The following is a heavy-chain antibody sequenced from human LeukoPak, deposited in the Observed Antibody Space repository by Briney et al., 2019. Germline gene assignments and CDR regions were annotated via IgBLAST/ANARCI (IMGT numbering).Heavy chain of an antibody. V-gene: IGHV1-2*06. D-gene: IGHD4-17*01. CDR1: GYTFTGYY. CDR3: ASAHDYGDYACMDV. J-gene: IGHJ6*03. CDR2: INPNSGGT. Sequence: ASVKVSCKASGYTFTGYYMHWVRQAPGQGLEWMGRINPNSGGTNYAQKFQGRVTMTRDTSISTAYMELSRLRSDDTAVYYCASAHDYGDYACMDVWGKGTTVTVSS.